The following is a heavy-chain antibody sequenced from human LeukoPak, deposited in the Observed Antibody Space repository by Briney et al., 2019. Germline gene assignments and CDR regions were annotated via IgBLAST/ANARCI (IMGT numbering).Heavy chain of an antibody. CDR3: ARGEVRSGYDYADY. CDR2: INHSGST. V-gene: IGHV4-34*01. CDR1: GGAFSGYY. Sequence: SETLSLTCAVYGGAFSGYYWSWIRQPPGKGLEWIGEINHSGSTNYNPSLKSRVTISVDTSKNQFSLKLSSVTAADTAVYYCARGEVRSGYDYADYWGQGTLVTVSS. D-gene: IGHD5-12*01. J-gene: IGHJ4*02.